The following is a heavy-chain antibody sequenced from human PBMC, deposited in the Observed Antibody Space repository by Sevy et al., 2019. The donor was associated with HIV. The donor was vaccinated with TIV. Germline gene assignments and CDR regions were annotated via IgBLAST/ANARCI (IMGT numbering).Heavy chain of an antibody. V-gene: IGHV5-51*01. CDR2: IFPDDSET. CDR3: ATSRSGYFDSSGYYIY. J-gene: IGHJ4*02. Sequence: GESLKISCKGSGYSFTSHWIGWVRHMPGKGLEWMGIIFPDDSETRYSPPFQGQVTFSAGKSINPAYLQWGSLKASDTAMYYCATSRSGYFDSSGYYIYWGQGTLVTVSS. CDR1: GYSFTSHW. D-gene: IGHD3-22*01.